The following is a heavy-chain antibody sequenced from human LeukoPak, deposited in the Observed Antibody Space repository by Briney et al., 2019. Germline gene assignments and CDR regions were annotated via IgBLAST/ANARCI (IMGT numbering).Heavy chain of an antibody. CDR1: GGSISSYY. CDR2: IYYRGST. J-gene: IGHJ3*02. Sequence: SETLSLTCTDPGGSISSYYRSWIRQPPGKGLEWIGYIYYRGSTNYNPSLKSRVCISVDTSKNQFSLMLSSVTAADTAVYYCAARGRDGYNHAVDIWGQGTMVTVSS. D-gene: IGHD5-24*01. V-gene: IGHV4-59*01. CDR3: AARGRDGYNHAVDI.